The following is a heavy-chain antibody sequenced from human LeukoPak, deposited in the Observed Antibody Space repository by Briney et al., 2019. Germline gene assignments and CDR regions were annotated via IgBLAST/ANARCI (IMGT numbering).Heavy chain of an antibody. Sequence: ASVKVSCKASGGTFSSYAISWARQAPGQGLEWMGWINPNSGGTNYAQKFQGRVTMTRDTSISTAYMELSRLRSDDTAVYYCARDRTTMIQPDYWGQGTLVTVSS. CDR3: ARDRTTMIQPDY. D-gene: IGHD3-22*01. J-gene: IGHJ4*02. V-gene: IGHV1-2*02. CDR2: INPNSGGT. CDR1: GGTFSSYA.